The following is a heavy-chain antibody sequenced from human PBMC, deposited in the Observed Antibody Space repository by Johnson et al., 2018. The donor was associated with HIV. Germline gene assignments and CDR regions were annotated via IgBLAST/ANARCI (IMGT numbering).Heavy chain of an antibody. CDR3: ARAYNFWSGENDAFDI. V-gene: IGHV3-74*02. D-gene: IGHD3-3*01. J-gene: IGHJ3*02. CDR1: GFTFSSYW. CDR2: INSDGSST. Sequence: VQLVESGGGVVQPGGSLRLSCAASGFTFSSYWMHWVRQAPGKGLVWVSRINSDGSSTSYADSVKGRFTISRDNSKNTLYLQMNSLRAEDTAVYYCARAYNFWSGENDAFDIWGQGTMVTVSS.